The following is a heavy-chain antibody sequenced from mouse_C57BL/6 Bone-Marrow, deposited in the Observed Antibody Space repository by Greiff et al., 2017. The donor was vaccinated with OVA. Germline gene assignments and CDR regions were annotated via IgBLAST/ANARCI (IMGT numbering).Heavy chain of an antibody. Sequence: EVKLQESGGGLVKPGGSLKLSCAASGFTFSSYAMSWVRQTPEKRLEWVATISDGGSYTYYPDNVKGRFTISRDNAKNNLYLQMSHLKSEDTAMYYCANYDYAFAYWGQGTLVTVSA. V-gene: IGHV5-4*03. J-gene: IGHJ3*01. CDR1: GFTFSSYA. CDR2: ISDGGSYT. D-gene: IGHD2-4*01. CDR3: ANYDYAFAY.